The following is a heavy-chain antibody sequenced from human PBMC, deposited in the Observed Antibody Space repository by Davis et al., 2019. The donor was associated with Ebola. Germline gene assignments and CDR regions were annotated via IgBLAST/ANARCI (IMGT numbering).Heavy chain of an antibody. V-gene: IGHV4-39*07. CDR3: ARTHRGVMRWLQFNY. CDR1: GGSISSGGYY. CDR2: INHSGST. Sequence: MPSETLSLTCTVSGGSISSGGYYWSWIRQPPGKGLEWIGEINHSGSTNYNPSLKSRVTISVDTSKNQFSLKLSSVTAADTAVYYCARTHRGVMRWLQFNYWGQGTLVTVSS. D-gene: IGHD5-24*01. J-gene: IGHJ4*02.